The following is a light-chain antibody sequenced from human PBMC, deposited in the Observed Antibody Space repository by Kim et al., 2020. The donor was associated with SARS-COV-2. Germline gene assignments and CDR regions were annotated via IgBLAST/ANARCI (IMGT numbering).Light chain of an antibody. J-gene: IGLJ2*01. Sequence: SYELTQPLSVSVALGQTARITCGGNNIGSKNVHWYQQKPGQVPVLVIYRDSNRPSGIPERFSGSNSGNTATLTISRAQAGDEADYYCQVWDSSTDVVFGGGTQLTVL. CDR3: QVWDSSTDVV. CDR1: NIGSKN. CDR2: RDS. V-gene: IGLV3-9*01.